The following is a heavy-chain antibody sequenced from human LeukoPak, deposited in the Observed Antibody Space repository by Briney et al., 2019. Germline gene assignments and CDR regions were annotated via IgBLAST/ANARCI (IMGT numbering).Heavy chain of an antibody. CDR1: GFTFSSYA. V-gene: IGHV3-30-3*01. Sequence: GGSLRLSCAASGFTFSSYAMHWVRQAPGKGLEWVAVISYDGSNKYYADSVKGRFTISRDNSKNTLYLQMNSLRAEDTAVYYCARDLGVKGYGYGFDYWGQGTLVTVSS. J-gene: IGHJ4*02. D-gene: IGHD5-18*01. CDR2: ISYDGSNK. CDR3: ARDLGVKGYGYGFDY.